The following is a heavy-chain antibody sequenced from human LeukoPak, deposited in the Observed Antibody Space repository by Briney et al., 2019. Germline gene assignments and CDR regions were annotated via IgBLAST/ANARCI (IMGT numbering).Heavy chain of an antibody. Sequence: GRSLRLSCAASGFTFSSYGMHWVRQAPGKGLEWVAVISYDGSNKYYADSVKGRFTISRDNSKNTLYLQMNSLRAEGTAVYYCAKDSIWFGAPRGFDPWGQGTLVTVSS. D-gene: IGHD3-10*01. CDR2: ISYDGSNK. V-gene: IGHV3-30*18. CDR1: GFTFSSYG. J-gene: IGHJ5*02. CDR3: AKDSIWFGAPRGFDP.